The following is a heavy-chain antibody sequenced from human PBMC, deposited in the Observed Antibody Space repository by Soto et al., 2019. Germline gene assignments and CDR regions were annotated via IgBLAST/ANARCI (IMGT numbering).Heavy chain of an antibody. D-gene: IGHD2-2*01. CDR2: INPNRGGT. CDR1: GYTFTGYY. J-gene: IGHJ6*02. V-gene: IGHV1-2*02. CDR3: ARRLGYCSSTSCHQDV. Sequence: ASVKVSCRASGYTFTGYYMHWVRQAPGQGLEWMGWINPNRGGTNYAQKFQGRVTMTRDTSISTAYMELSRLRSDATAVSYCARRLGYCSSTSCHQDVWGQGTTVTVSS.